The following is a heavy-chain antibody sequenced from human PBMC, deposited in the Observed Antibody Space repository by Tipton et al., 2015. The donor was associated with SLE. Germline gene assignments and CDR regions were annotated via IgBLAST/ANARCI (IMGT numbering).Heavy chain of an antibody. CDR1: GGSISSYY. CDR3: ASPRWGTGWFDP. D-gene: IGHD3-16*01. CDR2: IYYSGGT. Sequence: TLSLTCTVSGGSISSYYWSWIRQPPGKGLEWIGYIYYSGGTNYNPSLKSRVTISVDTSKNQFSLKLSSVTAADTAVYYCASPRWGTGWFDPWGQGTLVTVSS. J-gene: IGHJ5*02. V-gene: IGHV4-59*01.